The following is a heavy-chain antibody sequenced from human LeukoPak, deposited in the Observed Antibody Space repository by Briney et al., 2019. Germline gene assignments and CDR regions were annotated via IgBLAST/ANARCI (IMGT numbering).Heavy chain of an antibody. CDR3: ARRGPRDQYSSGWYYFDY. V-gene: IGHV1-69*01. J-gene: IGHJ4*02. CDR1: GGTFSSYA. CDR2: IIPIFGTA. D-gene: IGHD6-13*01. Sequence: SVKVSCKASGGTFSSYAISWVRQAPGQGLEWMGGIIPIFGTANYAQKFQGRVTITADESTSTAYMELSSLRSEDTAVYYCARRGPRDQYSSGWYYFDYWGQGTLVTVSS.